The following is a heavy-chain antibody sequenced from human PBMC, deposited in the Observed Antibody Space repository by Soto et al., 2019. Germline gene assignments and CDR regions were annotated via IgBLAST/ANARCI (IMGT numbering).Heavy chain of an antibody. CDR2: IDGSGGIT. CDR3: VKNSGGFNT. Sequence: QLLQSGGGLVQPGGSPTLSCAASGFTFGTTDMSWVRQAPGEGLEWVSTIDGSGGITYYADSVKGRFTISRDNSRNTVYLQMNSLRGDDTALYYCVKNSGGFNTWGQGALVTVSS. D-gene: IGHD3-10*01. CDR1: GFTFGTTD. V-gene: IGHV3-23*01. J-gene: IGHJ5*02.